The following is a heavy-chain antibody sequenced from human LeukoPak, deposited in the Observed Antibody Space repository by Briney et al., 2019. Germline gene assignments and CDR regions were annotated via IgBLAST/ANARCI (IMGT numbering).Heavy chain of an antibody. V-gene: IGHV3-49*04. CDR3: TKDYSFDY. CDR2: IRSKAYGGTT. J-gene: IGHJ4*02. Sequence: GGSLRLSCTASGFTFGDYAMSWVRQAPGKGLEWVGFIRSKAYGGTTEYAASVKGRFTISRDDSKSIAYLQMNSLKTEDTAVYYCTKDYSFDYWGQGTLVTVSP. D-gene: IGHD2-15*01. CDR1: GFTFGDYA.